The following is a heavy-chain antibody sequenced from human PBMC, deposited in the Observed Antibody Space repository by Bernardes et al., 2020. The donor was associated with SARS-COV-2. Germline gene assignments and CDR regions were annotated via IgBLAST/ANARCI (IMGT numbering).Heavy chain of an antibody. CDR3: ARPRFRGSHYYPLDV. Sequence: AVKVSCKSPGDNFSTYGFTWVRQAPGQGLEWMGGIIPFLYRTNYAQKFQGRVTISADESTSTVHMEFSGLRSEDTAIYYCARPRFRGSHYYPLDVWGQGTTVTVSS. V-gene: IGHV1-69*10. CDR1: GDNFSTYG. CDR2: IIPFLYRT. D-gene: IGHD1-26*01. J-gene: IGHJ6*02.